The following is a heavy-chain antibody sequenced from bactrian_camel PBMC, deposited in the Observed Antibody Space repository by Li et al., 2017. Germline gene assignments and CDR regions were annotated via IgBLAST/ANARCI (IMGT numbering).Heavy chain of an antibody. V-gene: IGHV3S44*01. Sequence: VQLVESGGGSVQAGGSLRLACVVSGDSSRKCLGWFRQAPGKLRERIAAIAVVDGSTWYADSVKGRFTISQDNPKSTVYLQMNGLKPEDTAVYYCAANRDYGLGMVDLPRYEYNYWARGPRSPSP. CDR1: GDSSRKC. D-gene: IGHD5*01. CDR3: AANRDYGLGMVDLPRYEYNY. J-gene: IGHJ4*01. CDR2: IAVVDGST.